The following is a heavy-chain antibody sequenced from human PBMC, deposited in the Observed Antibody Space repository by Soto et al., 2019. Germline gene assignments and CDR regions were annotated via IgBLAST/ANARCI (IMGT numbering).Heavy chain of an antibody. Sequence: SETLSLTCTVSGGSISSGHYYWSWIRQPPGKGLEWIGYIYYSGSTYYNPSLKSRVTISVDTSKNQFSLKLSSVTAADTAVYYCARGAYDFWSGYTEGYFDYWGQGALVTVSS. V-gene: IGHV4-30-4*01. D-gene: IGHD3-3*01. J-gene: IGHJ4*02. CDR2: IYYSGST. CDR1: GGSISSGHYY. CDR3: ARGAYDFWSGYTEGYFDY.